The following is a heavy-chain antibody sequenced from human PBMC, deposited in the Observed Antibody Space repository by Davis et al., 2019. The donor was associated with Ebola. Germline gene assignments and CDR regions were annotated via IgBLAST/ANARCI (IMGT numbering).Heavy chain of an antibody. J-gene: IGHJ6*02. D-gene: IGHD6-13*01. V-gene: IGHV3-23*01. Sequence: PGGSLRLSCAASGFTFSSYAMSWVRQAPGKGLEWVSAISGSGGSTYYADSVKGRFTISRDNSKNTLYLQMNSLRAEDTAVYYCSAAGTRDYYYAMDVWGQGTTVTVSS. CDR1: GFTFSSYA. CDR2: ISGSGGST. CDR3: SAAGTRDYYYAMDV.